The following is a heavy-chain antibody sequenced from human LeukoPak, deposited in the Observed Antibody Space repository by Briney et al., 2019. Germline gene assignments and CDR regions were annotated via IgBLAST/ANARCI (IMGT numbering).Heavy chain of an antibody. CDR2: IYYSGST. CDR1: GGSISSSSYY. V-gene: IGHV4-39*01. CDR3: ARYLAAGSYGYYY. Sequence: PSETLSLTCTVSGGSISSSSYYWGWIRQPPGKGLEWIGSIYYSGSTYYNPSLKSRVTISVDTSKNQFSLKLSSVTAADTAVYYCARYLAAGSYGYYYWGQGTLVTVSS. D-gene: IGHD5-18*01. J-gene: IGHJ4*02.